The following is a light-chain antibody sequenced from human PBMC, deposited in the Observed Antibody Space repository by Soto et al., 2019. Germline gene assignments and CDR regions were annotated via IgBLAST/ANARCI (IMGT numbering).Light chain of an antibody. CDR2: AAS. V-gene: IGKV1-39*01. Sequence: DIQMTQSPSSLSASVGDGVTITCRASQSISSYLNWYQQKPGKAPKLLIYAASSLQSGVPSRFSGSGSGTDFTLTISSLPPEDFATYYCQPSYTTPRTFGQGTRVEIK. CDR1: QSISSY. J-gene: IGKJ1*01. CDR3: QPSYTTPRT.